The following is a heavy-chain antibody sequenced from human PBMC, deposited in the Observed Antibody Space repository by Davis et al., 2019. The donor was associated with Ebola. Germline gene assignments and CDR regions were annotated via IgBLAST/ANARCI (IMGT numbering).Heavy chain of an antibody. Sequence: ASVKVSCKASGYTFTSYAMHWVRQAPGQRLEWMGWINAGNGDTKCSQKFQGRVTFTRDASASTAYMELSSLRSEDTAMYYCARDEDVWGQGTTVTVSS. CDR1: GYTFTSYA. CDR3: ARDEDV. CDR2: INAGNGDT. V-gene: IGHV1-3*01. J-gene: IGHJ6*02.